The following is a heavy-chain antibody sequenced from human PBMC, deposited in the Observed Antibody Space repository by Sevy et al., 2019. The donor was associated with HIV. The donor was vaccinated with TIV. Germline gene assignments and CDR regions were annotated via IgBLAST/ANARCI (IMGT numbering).Heavy chain of an antibody. J-gene: IGHJ4*02. D-gene: IGHD6-19*01. CDR3: ARERGIAVADSSGVGY. CDR2: IYTSGST. CDR1: GGSISSYY. V-gene: IGHV4-4*07. Sequence: SETLSLTCTVSGGSISSYYWSWIRQPAGKGLEWIGRIYTSGSTNYNPSLKSRVTMSVDTSKNQFSLKLSSVTAADTAVYYCARERGIAVADSSGVGYWGQGTLVTVSS.